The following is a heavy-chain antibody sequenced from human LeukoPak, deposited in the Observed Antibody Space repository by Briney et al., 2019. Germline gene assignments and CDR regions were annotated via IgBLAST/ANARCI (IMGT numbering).Heavy chain of an antibody. CDR2: IIPIFGTA. CDR3: ARIGVAGANSDY. Sequence: GSSVKVSCKASGGTFSSYAISWVRQAPGQGLEWMGGIIPIFGTANYAQKFQGRVTITADKSTSTAYMELSSLRSEDTAVYYCARIGVAGANSDYWGQGTLVTVSS. J-gene: IGHJ4*02. CDR1: GGTFSSYA. V-gene: IGHV1-69*06. D-gene: IGHD6-19*01.